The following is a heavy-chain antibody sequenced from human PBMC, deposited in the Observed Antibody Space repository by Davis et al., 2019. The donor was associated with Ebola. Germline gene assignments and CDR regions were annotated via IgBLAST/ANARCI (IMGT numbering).Heavy chain of an antibody. CDR1: GNSFASHW. Sequence: KVSCKDSGNSFASHWIGWVRQMPGKGLEWMGIIYTGDSATRYSPSFRGQVTISADKSFKTAFLQWSSLKASDTARYYCATLRRTITGMDDGFDIWGQGTMVTVSS. D-gene: IGHD1-20*01. CDR2: IYTGDSAT. J-gene: IGHJ3*02. V-gene: IGHV5-51*01. CDR3: ATLRRTITGMDDGFDI.